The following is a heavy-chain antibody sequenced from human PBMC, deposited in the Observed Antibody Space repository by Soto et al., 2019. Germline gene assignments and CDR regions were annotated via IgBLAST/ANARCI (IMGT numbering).Heavy chain of an antibody. D-gene: IGHD2-2*01. Sequence: GGSLRLSCAASGFTFSSYGMHWVRQAPGKGLEWVAVISYDGNNKFYADSVKGRFTISRDNAKNSLYLQMNSLRDEDTAVYYCARESAALNWFDPWGQGTLVTVSS. CDR3: ARESAALNWFDP. CDR1: GFTFSSYG. V-gene: IGHV3-30*03. J-gene: IGHJ5*02. CDR2: ISYDGNNK.